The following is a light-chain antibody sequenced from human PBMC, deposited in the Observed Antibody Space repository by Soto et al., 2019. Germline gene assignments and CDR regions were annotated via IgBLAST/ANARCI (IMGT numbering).Light chain of an antibody. Sequence: EIVLTQSPATLSLSPGERATLSCRASQSVSSNLAWYQQKPGQAPRLLIYDASNRATGIPARFSGSGSVTDFTLTISSLEPEDFAVYYCQQRSTWPLTFGQGTRLEIK. CDR1: QSVSSN. CDR3: QQRSTWPLT. V-gene: IGKV3-11*01. J-gene: IGKJ5*01. CDR2: DAS.